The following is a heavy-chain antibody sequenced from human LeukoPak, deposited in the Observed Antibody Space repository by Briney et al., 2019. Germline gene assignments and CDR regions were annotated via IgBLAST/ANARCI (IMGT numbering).Heavy chain of an antibody. CDR2: INHSGST. J-gene: IGHJ4*02. Sequence: SETLSLTCAVYGGSFSGYYWSWIRQPPGKGLEWIGEINHSGSTNYNPSLKSRVTISVDTSKNQFSLKLSSVTAADTAVYYCARGRGGYFDYWGQGTLVTVSS. D-gene: IGHD3-10*01. V-gene: IGHV4-34*01. CDR3: ARGRGGYFDY. CDR1: GGSFSGYY.